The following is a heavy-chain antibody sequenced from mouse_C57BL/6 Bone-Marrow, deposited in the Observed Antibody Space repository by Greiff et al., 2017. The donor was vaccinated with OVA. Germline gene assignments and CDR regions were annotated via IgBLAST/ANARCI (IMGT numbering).Heavy chain of an antibody. J-gene: IGHJ1*03. D-gene: IGHD1-1*01. CDR2: ISDGGSYT. CDR3: SRDRVVRRVSLYWYFDV. Sequence: EVMLVESGGGLVKPGGSLKLSCAASGFTFSSYAMSWVRQTPEKRLEWVATISDGGSYTYYPDNVKGRFTISRDNAKNNLYLQMSHLKSEDTAMYYCSRDRVVRRVSLYWYFDVWGTGTTVTVSS. CDR1: GFTFSSYA. V-gene: IGHV5-4*01.